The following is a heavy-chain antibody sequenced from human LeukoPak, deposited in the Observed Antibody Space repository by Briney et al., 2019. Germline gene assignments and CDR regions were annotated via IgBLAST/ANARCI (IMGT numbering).Heavy chain of an antibody. CDR2: IYYSGST. CDR3: ARAPTTGWFDP. D-gene: IGHD1-26*01. V-gene: IGHV4-61*01. J-gene: IGHJ5*02. CDR1: GGSVSSGSYF. Sequence: SETLSLTCTVSGGSVSSGSYFWTWIRQPPGKGLEWIGYIYYSGSTNYNPSLKSRVTISVDTSKNQFSLKLSSVTAADTAVYYCARAPTTGWFDPWGQGTLVTVSS.